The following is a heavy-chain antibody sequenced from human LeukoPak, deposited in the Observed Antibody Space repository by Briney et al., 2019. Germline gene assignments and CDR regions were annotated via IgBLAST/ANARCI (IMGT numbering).Heavy chain of an antibody. CDR3: ARGIKRSSYYFDY. Sequence: PSQTLSLTCTVSGGSISSGGYYWSWIRQHPGKGLEWIGYIYYSGSTYYNPSLKSRVTISVDTSKNQFSLKLSSVTAADTAVYYCARGIKRSSYYFDYWGQGALVTVSS. CDR1: GGSISSGGYY. CDR2: IYYSGST. J-gene: IGHJ4*02. V-gene: IGHV4-31*03. D-gene: IGHD1-26*01.